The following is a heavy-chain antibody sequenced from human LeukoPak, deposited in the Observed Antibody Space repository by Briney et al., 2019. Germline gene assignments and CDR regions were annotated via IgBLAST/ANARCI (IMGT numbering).Heavy chain of an antibody. CDR2: ISGDGNST. Sequence: PGGSLRLSCAASGFTFNDYAMHWVRQAPGKGLEGVSLISGDGNSTYYGDSVKGRFTISRDSSINSLYLQMNSLRTEDTALYYCAKAAMVGPRIFYMDVWGKGTTVIVSS. V-gene: IGHV3-43*02. CDR3: AKAAMVGPRIFYMDV. J-gene: IGHJ6*03. D-gene: IGHD2/OR15-2a*01. CDR1: GFTFNDYA.